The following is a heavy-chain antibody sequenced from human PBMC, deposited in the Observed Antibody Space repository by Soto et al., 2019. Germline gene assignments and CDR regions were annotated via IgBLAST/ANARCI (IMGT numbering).Heavy chain of an antibody. Sequence: GGSLRLSCAASGFTFSSYAMRWFRQAPGKGLEWVSAISGSGGSTYYADSVKGRFTISRDNSKNTLYLQMNSLRAEDTAVYYCAKDGIHCSGGSCYPGGYFDYWGQGTLVTVSS. J-gene: IGHJ4*02. V-gene: IGHV3-23*01. CDR3: AKDGIHCSGGSCYPGGYFDY. D-gene: IGHD2-15*01. CDR1: GFTFSSYA. CDR2: ISGSGGST.